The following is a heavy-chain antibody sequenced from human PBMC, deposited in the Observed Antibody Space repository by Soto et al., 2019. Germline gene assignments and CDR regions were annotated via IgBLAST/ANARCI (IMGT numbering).Heavy chain of an antibody. CDR2: IMPIFRTP. D-gene: IGHD6-19*01. Sequence: QVQLEQSGPEVKKPGSSVKVSCKASGGTFSTSAISWVRQAPGQGLEWMGGIMPIFRTPDYAQKFQGRVTVTADEATSTAYVELNGLRSDDKAVYYCARDKDRPQVGWNYYYYLDVWGQGTTITVSS. J-gene: IGHJ6*02. V-gene: IGHV1-69*12. CDR1: GGTFSTSA. CDR3: ARDKDRPQVGWNYYYYLDV.